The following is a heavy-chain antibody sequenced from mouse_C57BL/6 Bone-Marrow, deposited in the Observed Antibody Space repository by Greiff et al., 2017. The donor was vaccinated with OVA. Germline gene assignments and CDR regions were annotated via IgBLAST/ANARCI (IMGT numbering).Heavy chain of an antibody. CDR2: IHPNSGST. CDR1: GYTFTSYW. Sequence: QVQLQQPGAELVKPGASVKLSCKASGYTFTSYWMHWVKQRPGQGLEWIGMIHPNSGSTNYNEKFKSKATLTVDKSSSTAYMQLRSLTSEDSAVYYCARLGRWFAYWGQGTLVTVSA. J-gene: IGHJ3*01. V-gene: IGHV1-64*01. CDR3: ARLGRWFAY.